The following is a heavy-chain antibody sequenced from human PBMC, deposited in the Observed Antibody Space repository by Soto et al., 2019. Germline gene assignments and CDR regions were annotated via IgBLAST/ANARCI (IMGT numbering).Heavy chain of an antibody. CDR3: AGTREIPYYHGMDV. V-gene: IGHV1-69*13. J-gene: IGHJ6*02. CDR1: GGTLSSYA. Sequence: ASVKVSCKAPGGTLSSYAINWVRQAPGQGLEWMGGIIRIFGSANYAPKFQGRVTISADESTSTAYMEVSSLRSEDTAVYYCAGTREIPYYHGMDVWGQGTTVTVSS. D-gene: IGHD2-2*02. CDR2: IIRIFGSA.